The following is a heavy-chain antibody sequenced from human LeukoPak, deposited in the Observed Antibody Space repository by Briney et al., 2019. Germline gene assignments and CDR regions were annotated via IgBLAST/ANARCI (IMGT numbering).Heavy chain of an antibody. J-gene: IGHJ4*02. CDR2: IYPGDSDT. CDR3: ATMTTVTTRIDY. D-gene: IGHD4-17*01. Sequence: GESLKISCKGSGYTFTNYWIGWVRQMPGKDLEWMGIIYPGDSDTRYSPSFQGQVTISADKSISTAYLQWSSLKASDTAMYYCATMTTVTTRIDYWGQGTLVTVSS. V-gene: IGHV5-51*01. CDR1: GYTFTNYW.